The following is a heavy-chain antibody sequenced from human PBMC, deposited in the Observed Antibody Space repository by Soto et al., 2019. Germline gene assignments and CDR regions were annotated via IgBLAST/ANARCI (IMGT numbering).Heavy chain of an antibody. CDR3: ARGRYSYGLAVWFGP. CDR2: INHSGST. CDR1: GGSFSGYY. V-gene: IGHV4-34*01. D-gene: IGHD5-18*01. Sequence: SETLSLTCAVYGGSFSGYYWSWIRQPPGKGLEWIGEINHSGSTNYNPSLKSRVTISVDTSKNQFSLKLSSVTAADTAVYYCARGRYSYGLAVWFGPWGQGTLVTVSS. J-gene: IGHJ5*02.